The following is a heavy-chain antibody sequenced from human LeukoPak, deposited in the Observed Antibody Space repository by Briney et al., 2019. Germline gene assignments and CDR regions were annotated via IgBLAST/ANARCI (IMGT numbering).Heavy chain of an antibody. CDR3: ARVGDHFHWYLDL. CDR1: GFTFSSYA. Sequence: PGGSLRLSCAASGFTFSSYAMSWVRQAPGKGLEWVSAISDSGGSTYYTNSVKGRFTISRDNSKNTLYLQMNSLRAEDTAVYYCARVGDHFHWYLDLWGRGTLVTVSS. CDR2: ISDSGGST. J-gene: IGHJ2*01. V-gene: IGHV3-23*01. D-gene: IGHD3-3*02.